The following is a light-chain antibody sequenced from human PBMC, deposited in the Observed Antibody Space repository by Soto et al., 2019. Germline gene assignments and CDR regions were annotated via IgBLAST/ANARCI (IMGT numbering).Light chain of an antibody. J-gene: IGLJ1*01. V-gene: IGLV2-23*01. CDR2: DDT. CDR1: VGL. CDR3: CLYVGGRTYV. Sequence: QSALTQPASVSGSPGQSITISCTGTVGLVSWYQQHPGKVPKLIIYDDTKRPSGVSSRFSGSKSGNTASLTISGLQTEDEADYYCCLYVGGRTYVFGNATTATVL.